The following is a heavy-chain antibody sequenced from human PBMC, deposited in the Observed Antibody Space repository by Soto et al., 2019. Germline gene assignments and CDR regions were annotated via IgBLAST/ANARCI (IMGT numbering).Heavy chain of an antibody. CDR3: AKKVPGSNPLDS. V-gene: IGHV3-20*04. CDR1: GFIFGAHA. Sequence: LRLSCAASGFIFGAHAMSWVRQAPGKGLEWVSTINCVGGSTYYADSVRGRFTISRDNAKNTLYLQMNSLRVEDTALYYCAKKVPGSNPLDSWGQGALVTVSS. D-gene: IGHD1-1*01. J-gene: IGHJ4*02. CDR2: INCVGGST.